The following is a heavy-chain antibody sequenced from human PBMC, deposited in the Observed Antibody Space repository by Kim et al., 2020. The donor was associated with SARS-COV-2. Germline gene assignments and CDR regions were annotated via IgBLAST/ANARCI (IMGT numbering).Heavy chain of an antibody. CDR1: GFTFSSYS. CDR2: ISSSSSYI. J-gene: IGHJ5*02. D-gene: IGHD6-13*01. V-gene: IGHV3-21*01. Sequence: GGSLRLSCAASGFTFSSYSMNWVRQAPGKGLEWVSSISSSSSYIYYADSVKGRFTISRDNAKNSLYLQMNSLRAEDTAVYYCARTAAGTKRLYNWFDPWGQGTLVTVSS. CDR3: ARTAAGTKRLYNWFDP.